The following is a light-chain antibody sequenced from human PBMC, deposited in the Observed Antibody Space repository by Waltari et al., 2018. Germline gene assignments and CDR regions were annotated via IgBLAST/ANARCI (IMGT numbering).Light chain of an antibody. Sequence: QSALTQPPSASGSPGQAVTIPCTGTSSDVGDYKYVSWYQQHPGQAPKLRIYEVSKRPSGGPDRLSCSKSGNTASLTVSGLQAEDEADCYCSSYAGSTTVVFGGGTKLTVL. CDR2: EVS. CDR1: SSDVGDYKY. CDR3: SSYAGSTTVV. J-gene: IGLJ2*01. V-gene: IGLV2-8*01.